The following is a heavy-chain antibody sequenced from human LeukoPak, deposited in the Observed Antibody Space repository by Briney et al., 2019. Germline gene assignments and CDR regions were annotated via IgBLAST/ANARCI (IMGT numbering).Heavy chain of an antibody. CDR3: ARDHPTPFLEWLFTLDY. Sequence: ASVKVSCKASGYTFTGYYMHWVRQAPGQGLEWMGWINPNSGGTNYAQKFQGRVTMTRDTSISTAYMELSRLGSDDTAVYYCARDHPTPFLEWLFTLDYWGQGTLVTVSS. CDR2: INPNSGGT. CDR1: GYTFTGYY. J-gene: IGHJ4*02. V-gene: IGHV1-2*02. D-gene: IGHD3-3*01.